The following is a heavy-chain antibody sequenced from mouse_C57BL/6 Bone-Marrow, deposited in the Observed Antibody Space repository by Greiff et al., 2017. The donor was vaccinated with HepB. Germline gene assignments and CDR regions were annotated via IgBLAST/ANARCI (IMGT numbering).Heavy chain of an antibody. Sequence: EVMLVESGGDLVKPGGSLKLSCAASGFTFSSYGMSWVRQTPDKRLEWVATISSGGSYTYYPDSVKGRFTISRDNAKNTLYLQMSSLKSEDTAMYYCARASDYDDGYAMDCWGQGTSVTVSS. D-gene: IGHD2-4*01. J-gene: IGHJ4*01. CDR1: GFTFSSYG. CDR2: ISSGGSYT. CDR3: ARASDYDDGYAMDC. V-gene: IGHV5-6*02.